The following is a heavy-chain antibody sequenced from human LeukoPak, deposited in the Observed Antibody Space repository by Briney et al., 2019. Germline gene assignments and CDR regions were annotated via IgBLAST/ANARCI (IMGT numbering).Heavy chain of an antibody. CDR2: IKRDGNEI. V-gene: IGHV3-7*01. CDR1: GFTFSSYW. D-gene: IGHD4-17*01. CDR3: VRAGDLDHGDFHY. J-gene: IGHJ4*02. Sequence: GGSLRLSCAASGFTFSSYWMTWVRQAPGKGLEWVANIKRDGNEIHYVDSVEGRFTISRDNAKNSLSLRMNSLRAEDAAVYYCVRAGDLDHGDFHYWGQGTLVTVSS.